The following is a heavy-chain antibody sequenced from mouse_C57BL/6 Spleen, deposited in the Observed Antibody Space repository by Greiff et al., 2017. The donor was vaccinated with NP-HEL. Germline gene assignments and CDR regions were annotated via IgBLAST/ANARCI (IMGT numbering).Heavy chain of an antibody. V-gene: IGHV1-82*01. D-gene: IGHD1-1*01. Sequence: VQLQESGPELVKPGASVKISCKASGYAFSSSWMNWVKQRPGKGLEWIGRIYPGDGDTNYNGKFKGKATLTADKSSSTAYMQLSSLTSEDSAVYCCARRAVVEYFDVWGTGTTVTVSS. CDR3: ARRAVVEYFDV. J-gene: IGHJ1*03. CDR1: GYAFSSSW. CDR2: IYPGDGDT.